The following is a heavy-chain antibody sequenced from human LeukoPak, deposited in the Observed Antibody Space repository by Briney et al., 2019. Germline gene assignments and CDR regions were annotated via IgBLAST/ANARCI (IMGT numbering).Heavy chain of an antibody. V-gene: IGHV4-4*02. J-gene: IGHJ4*02. CDR3: ARGRARLLWFGELSPTFDY. D-gene: IGHD3-10*01. CDR1: GGSISSSNW. Sequence: SETLSLTCAVSGGSISSSNWWSWVRQPPGKGLEWIGEINHSGSTNYNPSLKSRVTISVDTSKNQFSLKLSSVTAADTAVYYCARGRARLLWFGELSPTFDYWGQGTLVTVSS. CDR2: INHSGST.